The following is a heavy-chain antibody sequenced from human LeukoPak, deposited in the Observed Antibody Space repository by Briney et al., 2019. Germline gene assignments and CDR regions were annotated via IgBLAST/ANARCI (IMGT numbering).Heavy chain of an antibody. CDR3: MTAAGYNFGQY. J-gene: IGHJ4*02. CDR1: KFTFSNYG. CDR2: LYIGGNT. V-gene: IGHV3-23*05. Sequence: PGGSLRLSCTASKFTFSNYGMQWVRQAPGKGLEWVSALYIGGNTYYADSVRGRFTISRDNSKNTLYLQMNSLRAEDTAIYYCMTAAGYNFGQYWGQGTLVTVSS. D-gene: IGHD5-18*01.